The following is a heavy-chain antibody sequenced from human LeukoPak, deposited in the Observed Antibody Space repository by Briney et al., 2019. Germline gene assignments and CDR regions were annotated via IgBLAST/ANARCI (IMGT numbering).Heavy chain of an antibody. J-gene: IGHJ5*02. Sequence: GGSLRLSCAASGFTFSSYAMSWVRQAPGKGLEWVSAISGSGGSTYYADSVKGRFTISRDNSKNTLYLQMNSLRAEDTAVYYCARMYYDFWSGYYGYNWFDPWGQGTLVTVSS. D-gene: IGHD3-3*01. CDR1: GFTFSSYA. CDR3: ARMYYDFWSGYYGYNWFDP. V-gene: IGHV3-23*01. CDR2: ISGSGGST.